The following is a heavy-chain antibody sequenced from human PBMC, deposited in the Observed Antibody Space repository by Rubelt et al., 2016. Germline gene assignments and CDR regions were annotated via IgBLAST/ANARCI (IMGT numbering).Heavy chain of an antibody. Sequence: QLQLQESGPGLVRPSETLSLTCSVSGASIITSTYYWGWIRQPPGKGLEWIGGVYFSGNTYYSPSLKSRVTISVDTSKRQFSLTLSSVTASDPSVYDCARQTDSDAYLSSYYYYYMDVWGKGTTVTVSS. CDR3: ARQTDSDAYLSSYYYYYMDV. D-gene: IGHD5-18*01. J-gene: IGHJ6*03. CDR1: GASIITSTYY. CDR2: VYFSGNT. V-gene: IGHV4-39*01.